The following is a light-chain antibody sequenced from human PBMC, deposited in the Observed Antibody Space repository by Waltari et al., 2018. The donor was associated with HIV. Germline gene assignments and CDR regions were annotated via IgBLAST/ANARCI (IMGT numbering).Light chain of an antibody. J-gene: IGLJ2*01. V-gene: IGLV3-21*02. CDR2: EDT. Sequence: SYLVTQPPSVSDAPGPTASITRGGTTIGANSVHWYNQKPAQAPVLVVYEDTDQPSRIPERSPVSNSRNTTTMTISEVEGGNEADYYCQVWDGTSDHSQFVVFGGGTRLTAL. CDR3: QVWDGTSDHSQFVV. CDR1: TIGANS.